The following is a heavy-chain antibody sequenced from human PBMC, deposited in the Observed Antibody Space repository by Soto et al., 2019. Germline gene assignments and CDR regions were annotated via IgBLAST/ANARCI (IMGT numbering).Heavy chain of an antibody. CDR1: GGFNNYA. Sequence: GASVKVSCKASGGFNNYAVSWVRQAPGQGLEWMGVTIPELGTSNYAQRLQGRVTITVDKATNIAYLNLTTLTSEDTAIYYCARTSMTRIDYWGQGTLVTVSS. CDR3: ARTSMTRIDY. D-gene: IGHD4-17*01. CDR2: TIPELGTS. V-gene: IGHV1-69*10. J-gene: IGHJ4*02.